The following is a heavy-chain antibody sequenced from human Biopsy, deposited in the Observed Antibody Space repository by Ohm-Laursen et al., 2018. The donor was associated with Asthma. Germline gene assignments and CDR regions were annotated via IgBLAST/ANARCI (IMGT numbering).Heavy chain of an antibody. CDR3: ARGYSGSDRIVYYYSGLEV. Sequence: ASVKVSCKASGDSFSNYAISWVRQAPGQGLEWMGGLIPVLGTPDHAQMFEGRVTITADESTSTAYMELSSLGSEDTAVYYCARGYSGSDRIVYYYSGLEVWGQGTTVTV. CDR1: GDSFSNYA. CDR2: LIPVLGTP. V-gene: IGHV1-69*13. D-gene: IGHD5-12*01. J-gene: IGHJ6*02.